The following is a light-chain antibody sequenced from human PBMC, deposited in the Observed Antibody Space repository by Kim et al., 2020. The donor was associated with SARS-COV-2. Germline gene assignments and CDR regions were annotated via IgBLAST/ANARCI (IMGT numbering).Light chain of an antibody. V-gene: IGKV3-11*01. CDR3: QQRSNWPCT. J-gene: IGKJ2*01. CDR2: DAS. CDR1: QSVSSY. Sequence: SLSPEEIATLSCSASQSVSSYLAWYQQKPGQAPRLLIYDASNRATGIPARFSGSGSGTDFTLTISSLEPEDFAVYYCQQRSNWPCTFGQGTKLEI.